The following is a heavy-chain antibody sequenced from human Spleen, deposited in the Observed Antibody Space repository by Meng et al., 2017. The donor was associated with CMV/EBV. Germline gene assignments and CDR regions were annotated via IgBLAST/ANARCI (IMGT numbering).Heavy chain of an antibody. V-gene: IGHV3-74*01. D-gene: IGHD2-2*01. CDR2: IHSNGSST. Sequence: GESLKISCAASGFTFSRYWMHWVRQAPGKGLEWVSRIHSNGSSTNYAASVKGRFTISRDNAKNSLYLQMNSLRAEDTAVYYCARDPRGCSSTSCFYYYGMDVWGQGTTVTVSS. J-gene: IGHJ6*02. CDR3: ARDPRGCSSTSCFYYYGMDV. CDR1: GFTFSRYW.